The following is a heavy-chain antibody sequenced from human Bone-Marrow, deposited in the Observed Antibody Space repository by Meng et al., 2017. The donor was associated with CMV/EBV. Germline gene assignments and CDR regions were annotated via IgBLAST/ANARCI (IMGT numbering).Heavy chain of an antibody. Sequence: GGSLRLSCAASGFTFSSYGMHWVRQAPGKGLEWVAVISYDGSNKYYADSVKGRFTISRDNSKNTLYLQMNSLRAEDTAVYYCARVLRYFDWSPPFDYWGQGTLVTVSS. J-gene: IGHJ4*02. CDR3: ARVLRYFDWSPPFDY. V-gene: IGHV3-30*19. CDR2: ISYDGSNK. D-gene: IGHD3-9*01. CDR1: GFTFSSYG.